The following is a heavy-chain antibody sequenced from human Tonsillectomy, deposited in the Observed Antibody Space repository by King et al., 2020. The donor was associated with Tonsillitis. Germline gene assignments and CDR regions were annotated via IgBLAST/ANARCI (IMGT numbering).Heavy chain of an antibody. CDR2: ISWNSGSL. CDR1: RFTFDDYA. J-gene: IGHJ3*01. CDR3: AKDYHSSGWEDAFDV. V-gene: IGHV3-9*01. D-gene: IGHD6-19*01. Sequence: VQLVESGGGLVQPGRSLRLSCAASRFTFDDYAMHWVRQAPGKGLAWVSGISWNSGSLSFADSVKGRFTISRDNAKNSLYLQMNSLRAEDTALYYCAKDYHSSGWEDAFDVWGQGTMVIVSS.